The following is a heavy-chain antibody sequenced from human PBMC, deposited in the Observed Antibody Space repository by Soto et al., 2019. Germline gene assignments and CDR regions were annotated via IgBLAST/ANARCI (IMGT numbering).Heavy chain of an antibody. CDR3: ARSMLKIRYFDWLLGPFDY. V-gene: IGHV3-21*01. Sequence: PGGSLSLSCAASGFTFSSYSMNWVRQAPGKGLEWVSSISSSSSYIYYADSVKGRFTISRDNAKNSLFLQMNSLRAEDTAVYYCARSMLKIRYFDWLLGPFDYWGQGTLVTVSS. CDR1: GFTFSSYS. CDR2: ISSSSSYI. J-gene: IGHJ4*02. D-gene: IGHD3-9*01.